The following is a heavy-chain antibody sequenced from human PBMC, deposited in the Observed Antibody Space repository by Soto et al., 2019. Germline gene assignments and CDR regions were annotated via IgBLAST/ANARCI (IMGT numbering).Heavy chain of an antibody. CDR1: GGSFSDYY. V-gene: IGHV4-34*01. CDR3: ARGPRYCSSTSCYRARGNYYYYGMDV. J-gene: IGHJ6*02. Sequence: QVQLQQWGAGLLKPSETLSLTCAVYGGSFSDYYWSWIRQPPGKGLEWIGEINHSGSTNYNPSLKSRVTISVDTSKNQFSLKLSSVTAADTAVYYCARGPRYCSSTSCYRARGNYYYYGMDVWGQGTTVTVSS. D-gene: IGHD2-2*01. CDR2: INHSGST.